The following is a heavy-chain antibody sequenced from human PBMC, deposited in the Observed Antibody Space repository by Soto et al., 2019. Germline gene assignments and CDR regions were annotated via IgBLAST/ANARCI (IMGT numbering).Heavy chain of an antibody. J-gene: IGHJ6*02. Sequence: EVQLVESGGGLVKPGGSLRLSCAASGFTFSNAWMSWVRQAPGKGLEWVGRIKTKTDDGTADYAAPVKGRFTISRDDSKSTLYLQMNSLKTEDTAVYYCTTLQGEKSGDYVFYYGMDVWGQGTTVTVSS. V-gene: IGHV3-15*01. D-gene: IGHD4-17*01. CDR3: TTLQGEKSGDYVFYYGMDV. CDR2: IKTKTDDGTA. CDR1: GFTFSNAW.